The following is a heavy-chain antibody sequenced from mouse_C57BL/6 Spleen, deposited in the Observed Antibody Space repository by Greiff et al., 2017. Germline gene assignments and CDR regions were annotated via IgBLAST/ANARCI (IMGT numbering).Heavy chain of an antibody. CDR2: ISGGGGDT. V-gene: IGHV5-9*01. CDR3: ARGVTPDY. D-gene: IGHD2-1*01. CDR1: GFTFSSYT. Sequence: EVQLVESGGGLVKPGGSLKLSCAASGFTFSSYTMSWVRQTPEKRLEWVATISGGGGDTYYPDSVKGRFTISRDNAKNTLYLQMSRLRSDDTASYYCARGVTPDYWGQGTTLTVSS. J-gene: IGHJ2*01.